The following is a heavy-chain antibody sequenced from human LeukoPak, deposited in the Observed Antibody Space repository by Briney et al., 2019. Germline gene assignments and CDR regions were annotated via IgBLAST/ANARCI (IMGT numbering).Heavy chain of an antibody. J-gene: IGHJ6*02. CDR2: INPSGGST. Sequence: GASVKVSCKASGYTFTSYYMHWVRQAPGQGLEWMGIINPSGGSTSYAQKFQGRVTMTRDTSTSTVYMELSSLRSEDTAVYCCARGGYCCSTSCYTPYYYYGMDVWGQGTTVTVSS. CDR3: ARGGYCCSTSCYTPYYYYGMDV. D-gene: IGHD2-2*02. CDR1: GYTFTSYY. V-gene: IGHV1-46*01.